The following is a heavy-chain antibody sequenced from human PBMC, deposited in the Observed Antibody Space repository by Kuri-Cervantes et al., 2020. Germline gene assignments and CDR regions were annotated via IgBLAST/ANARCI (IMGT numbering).Heavy chain of an antibody. Sequence: ASVKVSCKASGYTFTGYYMHWVRQAPGQGLEWMGWINPNSGGTNYAQKFQGRVPMTRDTSISTAYMELSRLRSDDTAVYYCARAHPSYYHDSSGYAEYFQHWGQGTLVTVSS. D-gene: IGHD3-22*01. CDR1: GYTFTGYY. J-gene: IGHJ1*01. CDR2: INPNSGGT. CDR3: ARAHPSYYHDSSGYAEYFQH. V-gene: IGHV1-2*02.